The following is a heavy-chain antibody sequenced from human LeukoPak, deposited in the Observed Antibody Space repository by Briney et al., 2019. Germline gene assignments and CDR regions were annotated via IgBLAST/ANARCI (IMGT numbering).Heavy chain of an antibody. CDR3: ARGVHSSSWAYYYYYMDV. CDR2: IIPIFGTA. D-gene: IGHD6-13*01. J-gene: IGHJ6*03. V-gene: IGHV1-69*06. Sequence: SVKVSCKAFGGSFSSEAISWVRQAPGQGLEWMGGIIPIFGTANYAQKFQGRVTITADKSTSTAYMELSSLRSEDTAVYYCARGVHSSSWAYYYYYMDVWGKGTTVTVSS. CDR1: GGSFSSEA.